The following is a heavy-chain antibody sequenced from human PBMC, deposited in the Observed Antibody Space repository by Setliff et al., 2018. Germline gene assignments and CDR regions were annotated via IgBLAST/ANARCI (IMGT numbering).Heavy chain of an antibody. CDR2: MSPVYGIA. Sequence: ASVKVSCKASGYAFITFGMSWVRQAPGQGLEWMGWMSPVYGIANYAPKFQGRVTMTRDTSISTVYMEVSRLRSDDTAVYFCARDGDILTTYYIYYYYMDVWGKGTTVTVS. J-gene: IGHJ6*03. V-gene: IGHV1-2*02. CDR1: GYAFITFG. D-gene: IGHD3-9*01. CDR3: ARDGDILTTYYIYYYYMDV.